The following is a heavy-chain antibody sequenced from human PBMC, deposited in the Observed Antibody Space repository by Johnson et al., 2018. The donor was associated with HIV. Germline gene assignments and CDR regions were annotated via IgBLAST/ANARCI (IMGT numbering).Heavy chain of an antibody. CDR2: NYSGGST. CDR3: ARVLTTRGAFDI. Sequence: VQLVESGGGLVQPGGSLRLSCAASGFTFSDYYLSWIHQAPGKGLEWVSVNYSGGSTYYADSVKGLFTISRDNSKNTLYLQMNSLRAEDTAVYYCARVLTTRGAFDIWGQGTMVTVSS. CDR1: GFTFSDYY. D-gene: IGHD3-9*01. V-gene: IGHV3-66*01. J-gene: IGHJ3*02.